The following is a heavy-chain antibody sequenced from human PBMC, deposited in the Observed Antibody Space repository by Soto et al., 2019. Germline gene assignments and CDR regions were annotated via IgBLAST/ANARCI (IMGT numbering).Heavy chain of an antibody. D-gene: IGHD3-3*01. CDR3: ASSGDYDFWSGYFPHYYYYGMDV. Sequence: PSETLSLTCTVSGGSISSGGYYWSWIRQHPGKGLEWIGYIYYSGSTYYNPSLKSRVTISVDTSKNQFSLKLSSVTAADTAVYYCASSGDYDFWSGYFPHYYYYGMDVWGQGTTVTVSS. CDR2: IYYSGST. J-gene: IGHJ6*02. CDR1: GGSISSGGYY. V-gene: IGHV4-31*03.